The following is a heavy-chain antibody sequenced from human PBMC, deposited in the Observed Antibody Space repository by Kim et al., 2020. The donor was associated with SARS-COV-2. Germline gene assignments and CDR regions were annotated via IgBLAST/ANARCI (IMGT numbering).Heavy chain of an antibody. D-gene: IGHD3-16*01. V-gene: IGHV3-11*05. Sequence: SVKGRFTITRDNAKNALYLQMNSLTAEDAAVYYCARDLDYYYGMDVWGQGTPVTVSS. J-gene: IGHJ6*02. CDR3: ARDLDYYYGMDV.